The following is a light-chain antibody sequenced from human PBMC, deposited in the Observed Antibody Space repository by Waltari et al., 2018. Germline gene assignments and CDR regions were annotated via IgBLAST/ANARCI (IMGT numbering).Light chain of an antibody. V-gene: IGLV3-27*01. Sequence: SSELTQPSSVSVSPGQTARITCSGDVLTKNYVRWFQQKPGQAPLLVIYRDIQRPSGIPERFSGSTSGTTVTLTISGAQIKDEADYYCFSAADNNLWVFGGGTKLTVL. CDR1: VLTKNY. J-gene: IGLJ3*02. CDR3: FSAADNNLWV. CDR2: RDI.